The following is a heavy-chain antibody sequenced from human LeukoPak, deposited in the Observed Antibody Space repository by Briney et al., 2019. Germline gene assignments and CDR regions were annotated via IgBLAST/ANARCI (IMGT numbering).Heavy chain of an antibody. CDR3: ARGGVWFGELVPYYYYYMDV. Sequence: SETLSLTCTVSGDSISSSSSYWSWIRQPPGKGLEWIGELIHSGSTNYNPSLTSPVTISVDTSKNQFSLKLSAVTAADTAVYYCARGGVWFGELVPYYYYYMDVWGKRTTVTVS. J-gene: IGHJ6*03. D-gene: IGHD3-10*01. V-gene: IGHV4-39*07. CDR1: GDSISSSSSY. CDR2: LIHSGST.